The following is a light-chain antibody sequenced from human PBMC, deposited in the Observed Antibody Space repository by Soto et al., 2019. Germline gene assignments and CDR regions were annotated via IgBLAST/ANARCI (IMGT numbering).Light chain of an antibody. CDR1: QSVGTY. CDR3: QQRINWPPIT. V-gene: IGKV3-11*01. CDR2: DAS. Sequence: EIVLTQSPATLSLSPGERATLSCGTSQSVGTYLTWYQQKPGQAPRLLIYDASNRSTAIPARFSGSGSGTDFTLTISSLEPDDFAVYYCQQRINWPPITFGQGTRLEIK. J-gene: IGKJ5*01.